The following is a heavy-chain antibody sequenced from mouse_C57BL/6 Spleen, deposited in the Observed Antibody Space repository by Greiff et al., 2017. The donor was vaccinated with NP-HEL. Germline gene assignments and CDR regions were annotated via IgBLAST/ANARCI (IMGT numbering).Heavy chain of an antibody. CDR2: ISDGGSYT. Sequence: DVMLVESGGGLVKPGGSLKLSCAASGFTFSSYAMSWVRQTPEKRLEWVATISDGGSYTYYPDNVKGRFTISRDNAKNNLYLQMSHLKSEDTAMYYCARGYYGSSGFAYWGQGTLVTVSA. V-gene: IGHV5-4*03. CDR3: ARGYYGSSGFAY. CDR1: GFTFSSYA. D-gene: IGHD1-1*01. J-gene: IGHJ3*01.